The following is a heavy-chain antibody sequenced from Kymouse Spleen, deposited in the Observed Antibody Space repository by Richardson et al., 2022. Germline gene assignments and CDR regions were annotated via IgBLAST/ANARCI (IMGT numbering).Heavy chain of an antibody. D-gene: IGHD4-11,IGHD4-11*01. CDR3: ARENDYSNSYYYYYYGMDV. Sequence: EVQLVESGGGLVKPGGSLRLSCAASGFTFSSYSMNWVRQAPGKGLEWVSSISSSSSYIYYADSVKGRFTISRDNAKNSLYLQMNSLRAEDTAVYYCARENDYSNSYYYYYYGMDVWGQGTTVTVSS. CDR1: GFTFSSYS. V-gene: IGHV3-21*03. J-gene: IGHJ6*02. CDR2: ISSSSSYI.